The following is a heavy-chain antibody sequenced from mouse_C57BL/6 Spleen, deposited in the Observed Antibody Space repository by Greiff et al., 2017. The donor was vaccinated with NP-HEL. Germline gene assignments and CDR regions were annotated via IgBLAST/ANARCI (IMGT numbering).Heavy chain of an antibody. CDR1: GYSFTGYY. CDR3: ARGTGWYFDY. V-gene: IGHV1-42*01. J-gene: IGHJ2*01. CDR2: INPSTGGT. D-gene: IGHD4-1*01. Sequence: VQLQQSGPELVKPGASVKISCKASGYSFTGYYMNWVKQSPEKSLEWIGEINPSTGGTTYNQKFKAKATLTVDKSSSTAYMQLKGLTSEDSAVYYCARGTGWYFDYWGQGTTLTVSS.